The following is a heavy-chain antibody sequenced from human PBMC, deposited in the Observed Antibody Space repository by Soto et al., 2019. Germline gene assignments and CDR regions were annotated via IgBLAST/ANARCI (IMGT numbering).Heavy chain of an antibody. J-gene: IGHJ4*02. CDR1: GFTFSSYS. D-gene: IGHD3-3*01. CDR3: ARDRIEVFGVAFDY. V-gene: IGHV3-48*02. CDR2: ISSSSSTI. Sequence: PGGSLRLSCAASGFTFSSYSMNWVRQAPGKGLEWVSYISSSSSTIYYADSVKGRFAISRDNAKNSLYLQMNSLRDEDTAVYYCARDRIEVFGVAFDYWGQGTLVTVSS.